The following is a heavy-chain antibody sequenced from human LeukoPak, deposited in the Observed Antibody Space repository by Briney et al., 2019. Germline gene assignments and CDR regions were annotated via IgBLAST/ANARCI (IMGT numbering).Heavy chain of an antibody. CDR3: ARGQTSYYHYYGLDV. CDR2: IYPRDGST. J-gene: IGHJ6*02. V-gene: IGHV1-46*01. Sequence: ASVKVSCKASGYTFTSNYIHWVRQAPGQGLEWMGMIYPRDGSTSYAQKFQGRVTVTRDTSTSTVHMELSGLRSEDTAVYCCARGQTSYYHYYGLDVWGQGTTVTVSS. CDR1: GYTFTSNY.